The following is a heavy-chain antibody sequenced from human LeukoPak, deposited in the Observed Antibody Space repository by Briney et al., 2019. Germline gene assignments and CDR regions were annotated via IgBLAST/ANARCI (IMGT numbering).Heavy chain of an antibody. J-gene: IGHJ4*02. CDR3: AKDLNSPGGESYYTTFDY. V-gene: IGHV3-33*06. CDR1: GFTFSDYG. CDR2: IWYDGDKK. Sequence: PGTSLRLSCAASGFTFSDYGMHWVRQAPGMGLEWVAVIWYDGDKKYYADSVKGRFTISRDSSKNTVYLQMNSLRAEDTAVYYCAKDLNSPGGESYYTTFDYWGQGTLVTVSS. D-gene: IGHD1-26*01.